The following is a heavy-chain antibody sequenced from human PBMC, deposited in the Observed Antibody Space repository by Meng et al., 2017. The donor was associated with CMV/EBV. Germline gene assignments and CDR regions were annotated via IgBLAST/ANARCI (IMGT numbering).Heavy chain of an antibody. CDR1: GYTFTSYD. V-gene: IGHV1-8*01. CDR3: ARGPYCSSTSCYVAFVYYYYYGMDV. J-gene: IGHJ6*02. D-gene: IGHD2-2*01. CDR2: MNPNSGNT. Sequence: ASVKVSCKASGYTFTSYDINWVRQATGQGLEWMGWMNPNSGNTGYAQKFQGRVTMTRNNSISTAYMELSSLRSEDTAVDYCARGPYCSSTSCYVAFVYYYYYGMDVWGQGTTVTVSS.